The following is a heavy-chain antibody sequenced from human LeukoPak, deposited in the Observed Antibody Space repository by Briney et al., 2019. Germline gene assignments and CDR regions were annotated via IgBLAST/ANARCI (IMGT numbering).Heavy chain of an antibody. CDR2: IYSGGST. CDR3: ARRSGIAVAGAFDY. J-gene: IGHJ4*02. V-gene: IGHV3-53*01. Sequence: PGGSLRLSCAASGFTVSSNYMSWVRQPPGKGLEWVSLIYSGGSTYYADSVKGRFTISRDNSKNTLYLQMNSLRAEDTAVYYCARRSGIAVAGAFDYWGQGTLVAVSS. D-gene: IGHD6-19*01. CDR1: GFTVSSNY.